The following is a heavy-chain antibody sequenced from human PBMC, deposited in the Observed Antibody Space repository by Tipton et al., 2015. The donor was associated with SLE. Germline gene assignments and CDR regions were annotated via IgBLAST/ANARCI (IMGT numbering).Heavy chain of an antibody. CDR1: GDSFSTNS. J-gene: IGHJ2*01. CDR2: IHYSGST. D-gene: IGHD2-15*01. V-gene: IGHV4-59*08. CDR3: SRHPVVATATDWYLDL. Sequence: GLVKPSETLSLTCSVSGDSFSTNSWSWIRQPPGKGLEWIGYIHYSGSTSYNPSLKSRVAILEDTSKNHFSLSLSSGTAADTAVYYCSRHPVVATATDWYLDLWGRGTLVIVSS.